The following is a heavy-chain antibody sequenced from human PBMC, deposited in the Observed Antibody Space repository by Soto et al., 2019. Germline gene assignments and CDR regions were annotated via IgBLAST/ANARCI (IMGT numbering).Heavy chain of an antibody. J-gene: IGHJ4*02. D-gene: IGHD4-17*01. CDR1: VFTFSTYA. CDR2: ISFDGSSK. Sequence: QMQLVESGGGVVQPGGSLRLSCAASVFTFSTYAMHWVRQAPGKGLEWMALISFDGSSKYYADSVKGRFTISRDNSKNTLYLQMNSLRTEDTAVYYCASAGDYGDFYWGQGTLVTVSS. CDR3: ASAGDYGDFY. V-gene: IGHV3-30-3*01.